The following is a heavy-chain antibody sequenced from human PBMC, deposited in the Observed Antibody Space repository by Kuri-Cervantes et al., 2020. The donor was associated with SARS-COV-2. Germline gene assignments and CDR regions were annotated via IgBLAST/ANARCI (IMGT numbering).Heavy chain of an antibody. CDR3: ARDKVQLERPRYDYYYYDMDV. V-gene: IGHV4-39*02. CDR2: IYYSGST. Sequence: GSLRLSCTVSDGSISSSSYYWGWIRQPPGKGLEWIGSIYYSGSTYYNPSLKSRVTISVDTSKNQFSLKLSSVTAADTAVYYCARDKVQLERPRYDYYYYDMDVWGQGTTVTVSS. CDR1: DGSISSSSYY. D-gene: IGHD1-1*01. J-gene: IGHJ6*02.